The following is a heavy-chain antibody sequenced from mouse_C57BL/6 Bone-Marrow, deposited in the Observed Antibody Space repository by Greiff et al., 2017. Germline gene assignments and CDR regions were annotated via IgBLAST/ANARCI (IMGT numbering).Heavy chain of an antibody. CDR2: IRSKSSNYAT. J-gene: IGHJ4*01. V-gene: IGHV10-3*01. D-gene: IGHD2-5*01. CDR1: GFTFNTYA. Sequence: EVKLMESGGGLVQPKGSLKLSCAASGFTFNTYAMHWVRQAPGKGLEWVARIRSKSSNYATYYADSVKDRFTISRDDSQSMLYLQMNNLKTEDTAMYYCVRDGSIVTSYYYAMDYWGQGTSVTVSS. CDR3: VRDGSIVTSYYYAMDY.